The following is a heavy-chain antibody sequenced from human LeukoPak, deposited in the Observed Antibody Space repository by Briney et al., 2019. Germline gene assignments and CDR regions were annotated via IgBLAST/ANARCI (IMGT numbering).Heavy chain of an antibody. CDR1: GYTFTSYG. V-gene: IGHV1-69*05. CDR3: TTVPYSSSSRDDY. Sequence: ASVKVPCKASGYTFTSYGISWVRQAPGQGLEWMGGIIPIFGTANYAQKFQGRVTITTDESTSTAYMELSSLRSEDTAVYYCTTVPYSSSSRDDYWGQGTLVTVSS. D-gene: IGHD6-6*01. CDR2: IIPIFGTA. J-gene: IGHJ4*02.